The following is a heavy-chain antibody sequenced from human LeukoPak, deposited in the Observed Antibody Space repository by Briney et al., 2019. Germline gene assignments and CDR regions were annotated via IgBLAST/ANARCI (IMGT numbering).Heavy chain of an antibody. V-gene: IGHV5-51*01. CDR2: IYPGDSDI. D-gene: IGHD6-19*01. Sequence: GESLKISCKGSGYSFTNYWIGWVRQMPGKGLEWMGIIYPGDSDIRYSPSFQGQVTISADRSIRTAYLQWSSLKASDTAIYYCARQTYSSFDYWGQGTLVTVSS. CDR1: GYSFTNYW. J-gene: IGHJ4*02. CDR3: ARQTYSSFDY.